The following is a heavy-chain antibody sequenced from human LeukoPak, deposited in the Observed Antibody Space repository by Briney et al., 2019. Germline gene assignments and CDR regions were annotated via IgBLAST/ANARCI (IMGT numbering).Heavy chain of an antibody. CDR2: IYHSGST. D-gene: IGHD2/OR15-2a*01. Sequence: SETLSLTCAVSGYSISSGYYWGWIRQPPGKGLEWIGSIYHSGSTYYNPSLKSRVTISVDTSKNPFSLKLSSVTAADTAVYYCARRVILYYDYWGQGTLVTVSS. CDR3: ARRVILYYDY. V-gene: IGHV4-38-2*01. CDR1: GYSISSGYY. J-gene: IGHJ4*02.